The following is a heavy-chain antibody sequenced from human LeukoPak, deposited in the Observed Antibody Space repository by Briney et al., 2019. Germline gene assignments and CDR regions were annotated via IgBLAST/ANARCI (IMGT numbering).Heavy chain of an antibody. Sequence: GGSLRLSCAASGFNGSSNYMTWIRQAPGKGLEWVSLIYGADAAYYAESVRGRFMISRDNLKNTLFLQMNSLRVEDTAVYYCVTSTGQQFIPYDYWGQGTHVTVSS. CDR1: GFNGSSNY. J-gene: IGHJ4*02. CDR2: IYGADAA. CDR3: VTSTGQQFIPYDY. V-gene: IGHV3-66*02. D-gene: IGHD6-13*01.